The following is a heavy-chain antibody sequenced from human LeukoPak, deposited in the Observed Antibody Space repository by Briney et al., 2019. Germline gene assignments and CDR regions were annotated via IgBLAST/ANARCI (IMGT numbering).Heavy chain of an antibody. V-gene: IGHV3-23*01. J-gene: IGHJ4*02. Sequence: GGSLRLSCAASGFTFSTYAMSWVRQAPGEGLELVSSISGSGDATYYADSVKGRFTISRDNSKNTLYLQMNSLRVEDTAIYYCAKDTMVRGLVDNWGQGTLVTVSS. D-gene: IGHD3-10*01. CDR1: GFTFSTYA. CDR2: ISGSGDAT. CDR3: AKDTMVRGLVDN.